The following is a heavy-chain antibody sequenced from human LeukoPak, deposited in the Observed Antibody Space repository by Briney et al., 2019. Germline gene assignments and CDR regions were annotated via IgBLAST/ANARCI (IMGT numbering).Heavy chain of an antibody. Sequence: GGSLRLSCAASGFTFTSYAMGWVRQAPGKGLEWVSTISGSGTTTYYADSVKGRFTVSRDNSKNTLYLQMNSLRAEDTAVYYCARGRDIVARDFDPWGQGTLVTVSS. CDR2: ISGSGTTT. V-gene: IGHV3-23*01. CDR1: GFTFTSYA. CDR3: ARGRDIVARDFDP. D-gene: IGHD5-12*01. J-gene: IGHJ5*02.